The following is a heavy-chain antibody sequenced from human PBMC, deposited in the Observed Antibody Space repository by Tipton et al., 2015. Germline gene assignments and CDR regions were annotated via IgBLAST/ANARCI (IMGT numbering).Heavy chain of an antibody. V-gene: IGHV3-9*01. Sequence: SLRLSCATSGFTFEDYGMHWVRQAPGKGLEWVSSISWNSAKKASADSVKGRFTISRDTSKNTLYLQMYNLGVEDTAVYYCATHVRGPKRVGVVSGTIYHYSAMDIWGQGTTVTVSS. J-gene: IGHJ6*02. D-gene: IGHD3-3*01. CDR3: ATHVRGPKRVGVVSGTIYHYSAMDI. CDR1: GFTFEDYG. CDR2: ISWNSAKK.